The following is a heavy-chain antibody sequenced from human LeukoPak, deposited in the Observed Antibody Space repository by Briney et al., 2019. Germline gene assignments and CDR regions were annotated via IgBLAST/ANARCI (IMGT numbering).Heavy chain of an antibody. Sequence: SVKVSCKASGGTFSSYAISWVRQAHGQGLEWMGGIIPFFGTANYAQKFQGRVTITADESTSTAYMELSSLRSEDTAVYYCARGRAAVFSNWFDPWGQGTLVTVSS. CDR3: ARGRAAVFSNWFDP. CDR2: IIPFFGTA. J-gene: IGHJ5*02. V-gene: IGHV1-69*13. D-gene: IGHD6-13*01. CDR1: GGTFSSYA.